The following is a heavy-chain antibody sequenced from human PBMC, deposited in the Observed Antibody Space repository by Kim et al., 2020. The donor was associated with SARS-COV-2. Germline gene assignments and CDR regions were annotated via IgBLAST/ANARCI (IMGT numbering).Heavy chain of an antibody. Sequence: GGSLRLSCAASGFTFSSYAMHWVRQAPGKGLEWVAVIWYDGSNKYYADSVKGRFTISRDNSKNTLYLQMNSLRAEDTAVYYCAKELYQLLPYYYYGMDVWGQGTTVTVSS. CDR3: AKELYQLLPYYYYGMDV. CDR1: GFTFSSYA. V-gene: IGHV3-33*06. J-gene: IGHJ6*02. CDR2: IWYDGSNK. D-gene: IGHD2-2*01.